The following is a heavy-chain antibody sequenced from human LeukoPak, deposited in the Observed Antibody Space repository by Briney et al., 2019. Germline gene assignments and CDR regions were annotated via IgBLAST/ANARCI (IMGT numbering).Heavy chain of an antibody. CDR2: INHSGST. D-gene: IGHD6-19*01. Sequence: PSETLSLTCAVYGGSFSGYYWSWIRQPPGKGLEWIGEINHSGSTNYNPSLKSRVTISVDTSKNQFSLKLSSVTAADTAVYYCARGFTPVAPFAHWGQGTLVTVSS. CDR3: ARGFTPVAPFAH. J-gene: IGHJ4*02. CDR1: GGSFSGYY. V-gene: IGHV4-34*01.